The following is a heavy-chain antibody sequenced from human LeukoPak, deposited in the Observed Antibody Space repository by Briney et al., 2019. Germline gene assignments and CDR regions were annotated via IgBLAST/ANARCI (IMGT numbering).Heavy chain of an antibody. D-gene: IGHD1-1*01. CDR1: GFTFSDYY. J-gene: IGHJ4*02. V-gene: IGHV3-11*01. CDR3: ARPLDGAAWNDVGY. Sequence: GGSLRLSCAASGFTFSDYYMSWIRQAPGKGLEWVSYISSSGSTIYYAVSVKGRFTISRDNAKNSLYLQMNSPRAEDTAVYYCARPLDGAAWNDVGYWGQGTLVTVSS. CDR2: ISSSGSTI.